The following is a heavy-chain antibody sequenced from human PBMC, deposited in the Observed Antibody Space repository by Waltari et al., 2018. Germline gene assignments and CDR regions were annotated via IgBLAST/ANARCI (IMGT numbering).Heavy chain of an antibody. CDR1: GFSLATSGVG. Sequence: QITLKESGPTVVKPTQTLTATCTVSGFSLATSGVGVGWIRQPPGKAPEWLALIYWNDDDYYNPSLQSRLTITRDPSKNQVVLTLTNVDPVDTATYYCARTPPSGSYPTYYYFDLWSRGTLVTVSS. D-gene: IGHD3-10*01. CDR3: ARTPPSGSYPTYYYFDL. CDR2: IYWNDDD. J-gene: IGHJ2*01. V-gene: IGHV2-5*01.